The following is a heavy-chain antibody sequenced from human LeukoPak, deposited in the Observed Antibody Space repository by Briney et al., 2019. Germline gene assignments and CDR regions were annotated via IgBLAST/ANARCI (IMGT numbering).Heavy chain of an antibody. J-gene: IGHJ4*02. CDR1: GFTFSSYA. V-gene: IGHV3-23*01. CDR2: VSGSGDST. Sequence: PGGSLRLSCAASGFTFSSYAMSWVRQAPGKGLEWVSGVSGSGDSTYYADSVKGRFTISRDNSKNTLYLQMNSLRAEDTAVYYCAETLTMILVLRGGFDYWGQGALVTVSS. D-gene: IGHD3-22*01. CDR3: AETLTMILVLRGGFDY.